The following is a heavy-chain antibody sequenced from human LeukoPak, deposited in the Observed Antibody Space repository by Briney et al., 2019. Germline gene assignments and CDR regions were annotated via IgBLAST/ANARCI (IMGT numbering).Heavy chain of an antibody. CDR3: ARDSGTTGEVKFDP. Sequence: PSETLSLTCTVSGGSISSYYLSWIRQSAGMGLEWIGRISGSGVITYNPSLKSRVILSLDTSNNHFSLKLISVTAADTAVYYCARDSGTTGEVKFDPWGQGMLVTVS. CDR1: GGSISSYY. CDR2: ISGSGVI. V-gene: IGHV4-4*07. J-gene: IGHJ5*02. D-gene: IGHD3-10*01.